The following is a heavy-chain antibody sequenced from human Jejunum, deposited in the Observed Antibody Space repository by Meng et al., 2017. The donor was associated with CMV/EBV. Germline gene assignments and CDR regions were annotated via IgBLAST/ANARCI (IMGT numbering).Heavy chain of an antibody. J-gene: IGHJ6*02. Sequence: SIYSMNWVRQDPGKGLEWVAYIGTGSTKYYADSVKGRFTISRDNSKNSLYLQMNSLRPEDTALYYCAKDVTHYDFWSGSVGMDVWGQGTTVTVSS. D-gene: IGHD3-3*01. CDR2: IGTGSTK. CDR1: SIYS. V-gene: IGHV3-48*04. CDR3: AKDVTHYDFWSGSVGMDV.